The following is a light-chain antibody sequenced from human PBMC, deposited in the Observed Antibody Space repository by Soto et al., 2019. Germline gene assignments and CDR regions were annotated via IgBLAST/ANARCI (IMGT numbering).Light chain of an antibody. CDR3: QQTYSTPRT. J-gene: IGKJ1*01. V-gene: IGKV1-39*01. Sequence: DIQMTQSPSSLSASVGDRVTITCRASQSISSYLNWYQQKPGKPTKLLIYAVSSFQSGVPSRVSGSGSGTDFSLTITSMQPEDFATYYCQQTYSTPRTFGQGTKGEIK. CDR1: QSISSY. CDR2: AVS.